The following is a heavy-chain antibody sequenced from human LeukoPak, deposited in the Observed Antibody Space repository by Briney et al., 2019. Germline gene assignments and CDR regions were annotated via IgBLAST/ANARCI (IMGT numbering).Heavy chain of an antibody. CDR3: AVQAYSSGWYFDY. CDR1: GYSFTSYW. CDR2: IYPGDSDT. J-gene: IGHJ4*02. Sequence: GESLKISCKGSGYSFTSYWIGWVRQMPGKGLEWMGIIYPGDSDTRYSPSFQGLVTISADKSISTAYLQWSSLKASDTAMYYCAVQAYSSGWYFDYWGQGTLVTVSS. D-gene: IGHD6-19*01. V-gene: IGHV5-51*01.